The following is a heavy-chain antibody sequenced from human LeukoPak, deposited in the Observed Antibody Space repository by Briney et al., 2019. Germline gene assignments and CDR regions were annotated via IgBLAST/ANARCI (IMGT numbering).Heavy chain of an antibody. D-gene: IGHD3-22*01. CDR1: GYTFTSYG. V-gene: IGHV1-18*01. Sequence: ASVKVSCKASGYTFTSYGISWVRQAPGQGLEWMGWISAYNGNTNYAQKLQGRVTMTTDTSTGTAYMELRSLRSDDTAVYYCARDAGDYDSTDAFDIWGQGTMVTVSS. CDR3: ARDAGDYDSTDAFDI. CDR2: ISAYNGNT. J-gene: IGHJ3*02.